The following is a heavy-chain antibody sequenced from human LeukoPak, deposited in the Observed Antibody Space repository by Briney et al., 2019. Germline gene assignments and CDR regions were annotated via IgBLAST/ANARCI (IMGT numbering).Heavy chain of an antibody. J-gene: IGHJ4*02. CDR3: ARDNRWYGGYFDY. Sequence: SETLSLTCTVSGGSISSYYWSWIRQPPGKGLEWIGYIYYSGSTNYNPSLKSRVTISVDTSKNQFSLKLSSVTAADTAVYYCARDNRWYGGYFDYWGQGTLVTVSS. V-gene: IGHV4-59*01. CDR1: GGSISSYY. D-gene: IGHD3-10*01. CDR2: IYYSGST.